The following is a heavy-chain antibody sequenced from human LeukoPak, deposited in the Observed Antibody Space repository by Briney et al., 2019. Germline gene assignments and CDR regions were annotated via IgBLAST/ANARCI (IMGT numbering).Heavy chain of an antibody. V-gene: IGHV4-4*08. CDR3: ARDIGGSYEH. CDR2: IYNSGAT. J-gene: IGHJ4*02. CDR1: GGSISSFY. D-gene: IGHD3-16*01. Sequence: PSVTLSLTCTISGGSISSFYWSWIRQPPGKRLEGIGYIYNSGATTYNPSLKRRVTMSVDTSKNHFSLRLNSVTAAYTAVYFCARDIGGSYEHWGQGILVTVSS.